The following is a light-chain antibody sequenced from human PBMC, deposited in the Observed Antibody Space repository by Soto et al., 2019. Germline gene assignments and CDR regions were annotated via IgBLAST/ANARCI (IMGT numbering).Light chain of an antibody. Sequence: EIVLTQSPATLSLSPGEISTLSCRASESVCSYLAWYQQKPGQAPRLLIYYASNRATGIPARFSASGSRTDFTLTISSLKPEDFAVSYCHQRGNWPLTFGGGTNVEIK. CDR3: HQRGNWPLT. J-gene: IGKJ4*01. V-gene: IGKV3-11*01. CDR1: ESVCSY. CDR2: YAS.